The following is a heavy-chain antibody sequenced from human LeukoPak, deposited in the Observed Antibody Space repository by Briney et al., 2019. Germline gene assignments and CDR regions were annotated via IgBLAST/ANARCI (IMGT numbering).Heavy chain of an antibody. Sequence: GESLKISCKGSGYSFTSYWIGWVRQMPGKGLEWMGIIYPGDSDTGYSPSFQGQVTISADKSISTAYLQWSSLKASDTAMYYCARHGHYYDSSGYYYYFDYWGQGTLVTVSS. CDR1: GYSFTSYW. J-gene: IGHJ4*02. D-gene: IGHD3-22*01. V-gene: IGHV5-51*01. CDR3: ARHGHYYDSSGYYYYFDY. CDR2: IYPGDSDT.